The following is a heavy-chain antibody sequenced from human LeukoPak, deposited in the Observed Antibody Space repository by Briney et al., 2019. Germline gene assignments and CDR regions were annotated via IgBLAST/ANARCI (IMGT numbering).Heavy chain of an antibody. CDR1: GGSISSYF. V-gene: IGHV4-59*01. J-gene: IGHJ6*03. CDR2: IYYSGST. Sequence: SETLSLTCTVSGGSISSYFWSWIRQPPGKGLQWIGYIYYSGSTIYNPSLKSRVTISVDTSKNQFSLKLSSVTAADTAVYYCARASEDYYYYYYMDVWGKGTTVTISS. CDR3: ARASEDYYYYYYMDV. D-gene: IGHD1-14*01.